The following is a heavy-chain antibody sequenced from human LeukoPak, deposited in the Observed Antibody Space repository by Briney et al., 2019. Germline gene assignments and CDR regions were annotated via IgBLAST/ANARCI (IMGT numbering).Heavy chain of an antibody. D-gene: IGHD2-2*01. J-gene: IGHJ4*02. CDR2: ISGSGTNT. V-gene: IGHV3-23*01. Sequence: PGGSPRLSCAASGFTFSSYAMSWVRQAPGKGLEWVSVISGSGTNTYYADSVKGRFTISRDNSKNTLYLQMNSLRAEDTALYYCVKHSAPVLAAARFDYWGQGNLVTVSS. CDR3: VKHSAPVLAAARFDY. CDR1: GFTFSSYA.